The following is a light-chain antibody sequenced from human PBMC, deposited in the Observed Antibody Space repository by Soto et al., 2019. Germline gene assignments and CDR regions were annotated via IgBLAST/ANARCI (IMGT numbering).Light chain of an antibody. CDR1: QSISGY. CDR3: HQYYSFPPWT. V-gene: IGKV1-8*01. CDR2: SAS. Sequence: AIQMTQSPASVSASPGDRVTITCRASQSISGYLAWYQQKPGKAPKLLIYSASTLHSGVPSRFSASGFGTDFTLAISGLESEDIATYYCHQYYSFPPWTFGQGTKVEIQ. J-gene: IGKJ1*01.